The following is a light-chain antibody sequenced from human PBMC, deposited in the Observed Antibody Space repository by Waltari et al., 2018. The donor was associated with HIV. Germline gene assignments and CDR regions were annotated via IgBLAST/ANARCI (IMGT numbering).Light chain of an antibody. CDR3: MIWYSSAGV. J-gene: IGLJ3*02. CDR2: YKSDSDK. V-gene: IGLV5-45*02. Sequence: QAVLTQPSSLSASPGASASLTCTLRSGINVGTHPINWYQQKPGSPPQSLLRYKSDSDKQQGSGVPSPFSGSKDASANAGILLISGLQSEDEADYYCMIWYSSAGVFGGGTKLTVL. CDR1: SGINVGTHP.